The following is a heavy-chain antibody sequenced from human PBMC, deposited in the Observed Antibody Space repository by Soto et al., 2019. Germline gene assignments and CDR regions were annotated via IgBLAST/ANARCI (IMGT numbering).Heavy chain of an antibody. J-gene: IGHJ3*01. CDR3: ARARWYDAFNV. V-gene: IGHV4-38-2*01. CDR2: VYHGGNT. D-gene: IGHD2-15*01. CDR1: VGSFSGYY. Sequence: SETLSLTCAVCVGSFSGYYWGWIRKHPGKGLEWIGSVYHGGNTYYNPSLKSRVSISIDLSKNQFSLKLTSVTAADTAAYYCARARWYDAFNVWGQGTVVTVSS.